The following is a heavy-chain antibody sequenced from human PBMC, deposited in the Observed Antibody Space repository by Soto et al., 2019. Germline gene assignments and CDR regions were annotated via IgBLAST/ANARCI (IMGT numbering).Heavy chain of an antibody. CDR1: GFTFSAFG. CDR3: AKDVKMSGGHYGSLTYSYGMDV. J-gene: IGHJ6*02. V-gene: IGHV3-30*18. CDR2: ISYDGILK. D-gene: IGHD6-6*01. Sequence: QVHLVESGGGVVQPGRSLRLSCEASGFTFSAFGMHWVRQAPGKGLEWVAIISYDGILKYYADSVKGRFTISRDTSKSALYLEMNSPRPEDRAVYYCAKDVKMSGGHYGSLTYSYGMDVWGQGTTVTVSS.